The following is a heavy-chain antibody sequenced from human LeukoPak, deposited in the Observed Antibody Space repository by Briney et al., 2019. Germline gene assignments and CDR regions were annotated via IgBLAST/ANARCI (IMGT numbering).Heavy chain of an antibody. CDR3: TRTSGRDRGS. D-gene: IGHD5-12*01. J-gene: IGHJ5*02. Sequence: SSETLSLTCTVSGGSISSYYWSWIRQPPGKGPEWIGYIYYSGSTNYNPSLKSRVTISVDTSKNQFSLQLNSVIPEDTAVYYCTRTSGRDRGSWGQGTLVTVSS. CDR1: GGSISSYY. CDR2: IYYSGST. V-gene: IGHV4-59*12.